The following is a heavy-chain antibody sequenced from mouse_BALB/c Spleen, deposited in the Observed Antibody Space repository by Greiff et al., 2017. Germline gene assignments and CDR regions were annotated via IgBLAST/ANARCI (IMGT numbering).Heavy chain of an antibody. V-gene: IGHV5-4*02. CDR2: ISDGGSYT. CDR1: GFTFSDYY. Sequence: EVNVVESGGGLVKPGGSLKLSCAASGFTFSDYYMYWVRQTPEKRLEWVATISDGGSYTYYPDSVKGRFTISRDNAKNNLYLQMSSLKSEDTAMYYCAREGLRPLYYYAMDYWGQGTSVTVSS. J-gene: IGHJ4*01. D-gene: IGHD1-2*01. CDR3: AREGLRPLYYYAMDY.